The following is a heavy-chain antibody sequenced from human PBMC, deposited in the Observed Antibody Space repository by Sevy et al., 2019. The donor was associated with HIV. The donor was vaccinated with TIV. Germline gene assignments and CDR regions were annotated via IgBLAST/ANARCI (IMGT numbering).Heavy chain of an antibody. J-gene: IGHJ4*02. CDR1: GFAFDDYT. CDR2: IRWDTLNI. D-gene: IGHD2-21*02. V-gene: IGHV3-9*01. Sequence: GGYLRLSCTASGFAFDDYTMHWVRQIPGKSLEWVAGIRWDTLNINYVNSVKGRFTISRDIAKNSLYLQMNSLRLDDTALYYCVTRGHWPYYFDYWGQGTLVTVSS. CDR3: VTRGHWPYYFDY.